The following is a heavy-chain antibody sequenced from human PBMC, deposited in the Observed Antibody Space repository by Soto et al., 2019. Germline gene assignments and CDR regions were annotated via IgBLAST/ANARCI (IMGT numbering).Heavy chain of an antibody. CDR1: GGSFSGYY. V-gene: IGHV4-34*02. Sequence: QVQLQQWGAGLLKPXXTLSLTCAVYGGSFSGYYWSWIRQPPGKGLEWIGEINHSGSTIYNPSLESRVTISVDTSKNQFSLKLSSVTAADTAVYYCARVQWFGMDGRYWGQGTLVTVSS. CDR3: ARVQWFGMDGRY. CDR2: INHSGST. D-gene: IGHD3-10*01. J-gene: IGHJ4*02.